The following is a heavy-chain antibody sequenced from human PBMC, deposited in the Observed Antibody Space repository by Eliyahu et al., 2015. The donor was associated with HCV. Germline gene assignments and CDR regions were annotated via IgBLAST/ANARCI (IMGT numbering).Heavy chain of an antibody. Sequence: EVQLVESGGALVQPGGSLRLSCAASGFTINDHFMDWVRQAPGKGLEWVGRTRNKASSYSTTYAASVKGRFTVSRDDSKNSLYLQMNSLKTEDTAVYYCVRDNTDYGLDVWGRGTTVTVSS. CDR3: VRDNTDYGLDV. J-gene: IGHJ6*02. D-gene: IGHD2-8*02. CDR1: GFTINDHF. CDR2: TRNKASSYST. V-gene: IGHV3-72*01.